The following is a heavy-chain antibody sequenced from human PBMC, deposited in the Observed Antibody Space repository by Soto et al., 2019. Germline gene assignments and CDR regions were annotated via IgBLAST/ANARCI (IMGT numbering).Heavy chain of an antibody. Sequence: QLHLVQSGAEVKKAGSSVKVSCKASGGTVSSYAITWVRQAPGKGLEWMGVFIPIFVSAHYAPKFQGRITXXADXXXXXXYMELSGLTSEDTAIYYCARDVSSDTTGFRGYDLWGQGTQVTVSS. D-gene: IGHD3-10*01. V-gene: IGHV1-69*01. CDR1: GGTVSSYA. CDR3: ARDVSSDTTGFRGYDL. CDR2: FIPIFVSA. J-gene: IGHJ4*02.